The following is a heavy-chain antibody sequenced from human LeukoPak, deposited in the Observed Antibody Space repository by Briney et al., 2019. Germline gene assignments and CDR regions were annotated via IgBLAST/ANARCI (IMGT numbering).Heavy chain of an antibody. CDR2: ISSNGGST. CDR3: ARDLEDCSSTSCYGLGDAFDI. V-gene: IGHV3-64*01. J-gene: IGHJ3*02. Sequence: PGGSLRLSCAASGFTFSSYAMHWVRQAPGEGLEYVSAISSNGGSTYYANSVKGRFTISRDNSKNTLYLQMGSLRAEDMAVYYCARDLEDCSSTSCYGLGDAFDIWGQGTMVTVSS. D-gene: IGHD2-2*01. CDR1: GFTFSSYA.